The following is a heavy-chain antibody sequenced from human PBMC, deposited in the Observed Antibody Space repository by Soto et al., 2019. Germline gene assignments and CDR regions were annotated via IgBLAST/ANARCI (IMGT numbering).Heavy chain of an antibody. CDR1: GFTVSSNY. V-gene: IGHV3-53*01. CDR2: IYSGGST. J-gene: IGHJ4*02. D-gene: IGHD7-27*01. Sequence: GGSLRLSCAASGFTVSSNYMSWVRQAPGKGLEWVSVIYSGGSTYYADSVKGRFTISRDNSKNTLYLQMNSLRAEDTAVYYCARDLNYWGYFDYWGQGTLVTVSS. CDR3: ARDLNYWGYFDY.